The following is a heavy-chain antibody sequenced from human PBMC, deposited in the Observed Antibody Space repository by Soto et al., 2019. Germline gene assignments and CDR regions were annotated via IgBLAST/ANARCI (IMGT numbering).Heavy chain of an antibody. CDR1: GYDFTTYG. CDR2: ISAHNGNT. CDR3: ARGRYGDY. J-gene: IGHJ4*02. Sequence: QVHLVQSGAEVKNPGASVKVSCKGSGYDFTTYGITWVRQAPGQGLEWLAWISAHNGNTNYAPNLQGRVTGTRDTSTSTAYIELRSLRSDDTAVYYCARGRYGDYWGQGALVTVSS. V-gene: IGHV1-18*01. D-gene: IGHD1-1*01.